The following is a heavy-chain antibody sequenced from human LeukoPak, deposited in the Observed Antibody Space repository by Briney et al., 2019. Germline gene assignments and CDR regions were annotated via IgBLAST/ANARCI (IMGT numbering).Heavy chain of an antibody. CDR1: GFTLSNYW. D-gene: IGHD6-13*01. V-gene: IGHV3-7*01. CDR2: IEKDGSAT. CDR3: ARVRSAAAGPLDY. Sequence: PGGSLRLSCTASGFTLSNYWMTWVRQAPGKGLEWVAKIEKDGSATYYVDSMKGRFTVSRDNAKKSLYLQMNRLRADDTAVYHCARVRSAAAGPLDYWGQGTLVTVSS. J-gene: IGHJ4*02.